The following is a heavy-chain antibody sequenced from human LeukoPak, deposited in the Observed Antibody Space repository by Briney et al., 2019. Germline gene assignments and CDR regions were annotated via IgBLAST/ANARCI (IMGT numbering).Heavy chain of an antibody. V-gene: IGHV4-39*07. CDR1: GGSISSTTYY. Sequence: SETLSLTCTVSGGSISSTTYYWGWIRQPPGKGLEWIASIYYSGSTYNNPSLKSRVTMSVGTSKNQFSLKLSSVTAADTAVYYCARDEVGMRDFDYWGQGTLVTVSS. J-gene: IGHJ4*02. CDR3: ARDEVGMRDFDY. D-gene: IGHD3-22*01. CDR2: IYYSGST.